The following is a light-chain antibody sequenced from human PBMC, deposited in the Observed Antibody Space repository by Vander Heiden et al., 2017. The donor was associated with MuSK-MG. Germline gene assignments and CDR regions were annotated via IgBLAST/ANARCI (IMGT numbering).Light chain of an antibody. Sequence: DIQMTQTPSSLSASVGERVTITCRASQNIRTYLNWYQLRPGKAPRFLIYAASVVQSGVPTRFSGSRSGTDFTLTISSLQPEDFATYYCQQTDSSPHTFGGGTIVEIK. CDR3: QQTDSSPHT. CDR1: QNIRTY. J-gene: IGKJ4*01. V-gene: IGKV1-39*01. CDR2: AAS.